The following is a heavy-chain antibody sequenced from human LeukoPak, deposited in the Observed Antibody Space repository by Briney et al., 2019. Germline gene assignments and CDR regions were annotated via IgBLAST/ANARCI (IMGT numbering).Heavy chain of an antibody. CDR1: GYTFTGYY. J-gene: IGHJ4*02. CDR2: INPNSGGT. V-gene: IGHV1-2*02. CDR3: ARGSGRGYSGDFDY. Sequence: ASVKVSCKASGYTFTGYYMHWVRQAPGQGLEWMGWINPNSGGTNYAQKFQGRVTMTRDTSISTAYMELSRLRSDDTAVYYCARGSGRGYSGDFDYWGQGTLVTVSS. D-gene: IGHD5-12*01.